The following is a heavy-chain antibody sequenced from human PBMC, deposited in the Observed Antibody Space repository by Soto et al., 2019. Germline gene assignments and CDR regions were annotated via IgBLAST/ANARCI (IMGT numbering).Heavy chain of an antibody. V-gene: IGHV3-72*01. CDR3: AKQNSQQGSTTTYFDC. CDR1: GFTFSDHY. J-gene: IGHJ4*02. Sequence: GGSPRLSCAAPGFTFSDHYMDLGRQAPGKGLEWFGRIRNKANSYSTLYAASVKGRFTISRDDSRTSLSLQMNSLKTEDTAVYYCAKQNSQQGSTTTYFDCWGQGTLVTVSS. D-gene: IGHD2-2*01. CDR2: IRNKANSYST.